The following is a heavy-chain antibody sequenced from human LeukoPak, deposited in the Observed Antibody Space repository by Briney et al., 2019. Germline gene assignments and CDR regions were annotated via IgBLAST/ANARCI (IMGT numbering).Heavy chain of an antibody. J-gene: IGHJ4*02. D-gene: IGHD5-18*01. CDR2: INHSGST. CDR3: ARRAPPRHSYEDDC. CDR1: GGSFSGYY. Sequence: SETLSLTCAVYGGSFSGYYWSWIRQPPGKGLEWIGEINHSGSTNYNPSLKSRVTISVDTSKNQFSLKLSSVTAADTAVYYCARRAPPRHSYEDDCWGQGTLVTVSS. V-gene: IGHV4-34*01.